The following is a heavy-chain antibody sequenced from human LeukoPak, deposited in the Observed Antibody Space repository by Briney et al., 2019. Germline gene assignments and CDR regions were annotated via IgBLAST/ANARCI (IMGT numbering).Heavy chain of an antibody. V-gene: IGHV3-15*01. J-gene: IGHJ4*02. CDR1: GFTFSSTW. CDR2: IKRNIDGGTT. D-gene: IGHD1/OR15-1a*01. CDR3: VTGLRRTDHDY. Sequence: KPGGSLRLSCAASGFTFSSTWMSWVRQAPGKGLEWVGRIKRNIDGGTTDYAAPVNGRFTISRDDSRNTLYLQMNSLKTEDTAVYYCVTGLRRTDHDYWGQGTLVTVSS.